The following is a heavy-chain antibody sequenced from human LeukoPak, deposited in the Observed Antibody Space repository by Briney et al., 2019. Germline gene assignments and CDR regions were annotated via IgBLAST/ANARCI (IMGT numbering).Heavy chain of an antibody. V-gene: IGHV4-59*12. CDR1: GESFRGFY. Sequence: PSETLSLTCAVYGESFRGFYWTWIRQPPGKGLEWIGYIYYSGYTNYKSSLKSRVTISVDTSKNQFSLKLSSVTAADTAVYYCARDAPYDSSGYYSPYYYYYYMDVWGKGTTVTISS. D-gene: IGHD3-22*01. CDR2: IYYSGYT. J-gene: IGHJ6*03. CDR3: ARDAPYDSSGYYSPYYYYYYMDV.